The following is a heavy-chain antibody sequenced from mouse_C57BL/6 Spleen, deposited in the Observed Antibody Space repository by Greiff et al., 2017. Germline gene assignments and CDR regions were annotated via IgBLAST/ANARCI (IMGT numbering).Heavy chain of an antibody. CDR2: ISDGGSYT. CDR3: AREIAQAIRALAY. Sequence: EVKLMESGGGLVKPGGSLKLSCAASGFTFSSYAMSWVRQTPEKRLEWVATISDGGSYTYYPDNVKGRFTISRDNAKNNLYLQMSHLKSEDTAMYYCAREIAQAIRALAYWGQGTLVTVFA. J-gene: IGHJ3*01. CDR1: GFTFSSYA. V-gene: IGHV5-4*01. D-gene: IGHD3-2*02.